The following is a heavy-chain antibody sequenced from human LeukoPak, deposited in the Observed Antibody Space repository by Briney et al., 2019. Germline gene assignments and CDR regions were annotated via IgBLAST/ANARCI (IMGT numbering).Heavy chain of an antibody. CDR1: GFTFTSSA. CDR3: AADPWSSTSCP. D-gene: IGHD2-2*01. J-gene: IGHJ5*02. Sequence: SVKVSCKASGFTFTSSAVQWVRQARGQRLEWIGWIVVGSSNTNYAQKFQERVAITRDMSTSTAYMELSSLRSEDTAVYYCAADPWSSTSCPWGQGTLVTVSS. CDR2: IVVGSSNT. V-gene: IGHV1-58*01.